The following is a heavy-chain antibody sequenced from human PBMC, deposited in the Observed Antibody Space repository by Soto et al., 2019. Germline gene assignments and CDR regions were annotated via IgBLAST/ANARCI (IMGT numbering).Heavy chain of an antibody. Sequence: PWQTLSLTCAISGDSVSSTSAAWNWIRQSPSRGLEWLGRTYYRSKWSYGYAVSVKSRITINPDTSKNQFSLQLNSVTPEDTAVYSCARIYSSSSSDVDVWGQGTTVTVSS. CDR2: TYYRSKWSY. J-gene: IGHJ6*02. V-gene: IGHV6-1*01. D-gene: IGHD3-22*01. CDR1: GDSVSSTSAA. CDR3: ARIYSSSSSDVDV.